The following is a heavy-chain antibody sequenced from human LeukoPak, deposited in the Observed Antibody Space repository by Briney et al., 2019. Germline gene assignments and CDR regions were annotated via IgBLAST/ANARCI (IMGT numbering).Heavy chain of an antibody. D-gene: IGHD7-27*01. CDR1: GFTFSNYA. V-gene: IGHV3-23*01. CDR3: VKLAGDLIIADTRRHDD. Sequence: GESLRLSCAASGFTFSNYAMSWVRQAPGKGLEWVSAISGIGSGGRTHYAASVKGRVTISRVNSDNILYLQMNSLRAEDTAVYYCVKLAGDLIIADTRRHDDWGQGTLVTVSS. J-gene: IGHJ4*02. CDR2: ISGIGSGGRT.